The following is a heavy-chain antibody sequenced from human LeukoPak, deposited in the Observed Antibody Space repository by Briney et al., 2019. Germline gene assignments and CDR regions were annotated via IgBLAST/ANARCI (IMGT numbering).Heavy chain of an antibody. CDR2: VYASGST. V-gene: IGHV4-4*07. Sequence: MPSDCLSLTCTVSGGSISSYYWSWIRQPAGKGLEWIGRVYASGSTNYTPSLKSRVTMSVDTSKNQFSLKLSSVTAADTAVYYCAREPYGSGSYPYYYYYMDVWGKGTTVTASS. D-gene: IGHD3-10*01. CDR1: GGSISSYY. CDR3: AREPYGSGSYPYYYYYMDV. J-gene: IGHJ6*03.